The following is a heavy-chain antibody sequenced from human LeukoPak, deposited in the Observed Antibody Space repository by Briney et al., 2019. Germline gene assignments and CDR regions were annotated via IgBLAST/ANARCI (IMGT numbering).Heavy chain of an antibody. Sequence: PGGSLRLSCAASGFTFSSYEMNWVRQAPGKGLEWVSYISSSGSTIYYADSVKGRFTISRDNAKNSLYLQMNSLRAEDTAVYYCASDGGYCSGGSCYSGEYYYYGMDVWGQGTTVTVSS. CDR2: ISSSGSTI. J-gene: IGHJ6*02. D-gene: IGHD2-15*01. CDR1: GFTFSSYE. V-gene: IGHV3-48*03. CDR3: ASDGGYCSGGSCYSGEYYYYGMDV.